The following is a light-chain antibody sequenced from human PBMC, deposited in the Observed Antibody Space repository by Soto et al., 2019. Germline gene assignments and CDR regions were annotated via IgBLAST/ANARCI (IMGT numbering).Light chain of an antibody. CDR1: SSDVGGYNY. Sequence: QSVLTQPASVSGSPGQSINISCTGTSSDVGGYNYVSWYQQHPGKAPKLMIYEVSNRPSGVSNRFSGSKSGNTASLTISGLQAEDEADYYCSSYTSSNTWVFGGGAKVTVL. CDR3: SSYTSSNTWV. J-gene: IGLJ3*02. V-gene: IGLV2-14*01. CDR2: EVS.